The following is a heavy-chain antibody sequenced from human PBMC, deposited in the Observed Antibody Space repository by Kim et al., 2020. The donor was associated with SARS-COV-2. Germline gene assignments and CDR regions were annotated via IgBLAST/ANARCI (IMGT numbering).Heavy chain of an antibody. CDR3: AKRDFGGHEGGFYYYYGMDV. Sequence: GGSLRLSCAASGFTFSSYGMHWVRQAPGKGLEWVAVISYDGSNKYYADFVKGRFTISRDNSKNTLYLQMNSLRAEDTAVYYCAKRDFGGHEGGFYYYYGMDVWGQGTTVTVSS. V-gene: IGHV3-30*18. D-gene: IGHD5-12*01. CDR2: ISYDGSNK. J-gene: IGHJ6*02. CDR1: GFTFSSYG.